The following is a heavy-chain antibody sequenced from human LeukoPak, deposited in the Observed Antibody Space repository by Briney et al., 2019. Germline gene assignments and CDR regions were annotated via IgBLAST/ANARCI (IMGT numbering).Heavy chain of an antibody. J-gene: IGHJ4*02. CDR2: IKEDGSQK. Sequence: PGGSLRLSCAASGFTFSSYWMSWVRQAPGKGPEWVANIKEDGSQKYYVDSVKGRFTISRDNAKNSLYLQMNSLRAEDTAVYYCARPLSRYCSSTSCSGPDYWGQGTLVTVSS. CDR3: ARPLSRYCSSTSCSGPDY. CDR1: GFTFSSYW. V-gene: IGHV3-7*01. D-gene: IGHD2-2*01.